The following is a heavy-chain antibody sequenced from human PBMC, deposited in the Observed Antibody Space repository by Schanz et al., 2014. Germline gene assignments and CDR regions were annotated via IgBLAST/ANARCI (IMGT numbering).Heavy chain of an antibody. J-gene: IGHJ3*02. V-gene: IGHV3-23*01. CDR3: EKGGGGRCSDFDI. CDR1: GFTFDNYA. Sequence: EVQLLESGGGLVQPGGSLRLSCAASGFTFDNYAMTWVRQAPGKGLEWVTAISSSGGRTYYADSVKGRFTISRDNSKNTLYRQMNSLRADDTAVFDCEKGGGGRCSDFDIWGQGTLXTVSS. D-gene: IGHD2-15*01. CDR2: ISSSGGRT.